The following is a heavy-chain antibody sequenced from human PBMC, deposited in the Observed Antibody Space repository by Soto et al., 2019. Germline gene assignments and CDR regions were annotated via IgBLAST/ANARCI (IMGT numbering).Heavy chain of an antibody. J-gene: IGHJ5*02. CDR1: GYTFTSYA. D-gene: IGHD6-13*01. Sequence: GASVKVSCKASGYTFTSYAMHWVRQAPGQRLEWMGWINAGNGNTKYSQKFQGRVTITRDTSASTAYMELSSLRSEDTAVYYCARGPAAAGTASLSIYWFDPWGQGTLVTVSS. CDR2: INAGNGNT. CDR3: ARGPAAAGTASLSIYWFDP. V-gene: IGHV1-3*01.